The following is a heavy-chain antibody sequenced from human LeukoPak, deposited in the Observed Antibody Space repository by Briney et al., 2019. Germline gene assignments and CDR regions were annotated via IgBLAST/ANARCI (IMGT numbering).Heavy chain of an antibody. D-gene: IGHD3-16*01. CDR3: ARVGDWSNYFGMDA. CDR1: GFTFSGHS. Sequence: GGSLRLSCAASGFTFSGHSMTWVRQTPGKGLEWVSVIIGNGVKTYYADSLKGRFTISRDNSKSTLYLQMNSLRADDTVVYYCARVGDWSNYFGMDAWGQGTTVSVSS. CDR2: IIGNGVKT. J-gene: IGHJ6*02. V-gene: IGHV3-23*01.